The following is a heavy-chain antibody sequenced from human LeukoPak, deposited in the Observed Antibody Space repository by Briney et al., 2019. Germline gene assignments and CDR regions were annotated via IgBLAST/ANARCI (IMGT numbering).Heavy chain of an antibody. D-gene: IGHD6-19*01. J-gene: IGHJ4*02. CDR2: INVGNGKT. CDR3: ARGIGASSGWYVIDY. Sequence: GASVTVSFTASGYILTTYAMHWVRQAPGQRLEWMGWINVGNGKTKYSQKFQGRVTITRDTSASTAYMELTSLRSEDTARYYCARGIGASSGWYVIDYWGQGTLVTVSS. CDR1: GYILTTYA. V-gene: IGHV1-3*01.